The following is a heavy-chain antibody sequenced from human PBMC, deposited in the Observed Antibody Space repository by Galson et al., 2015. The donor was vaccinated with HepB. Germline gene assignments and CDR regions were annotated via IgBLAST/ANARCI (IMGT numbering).Heavy chain of an antibody. Sequence: SLRLSCAASGFTFRIYGMSWVRQAPGKGLEWVSGIDGSGDRTEYADSVRGRFIVSRDNSKNTLYLQISGLRVEDTAKYYCVKDVGRDLFGPGAWGQGTRVTVSS. CDR1: GFTFRIYG. CDR2: IDGSGDRT. J-gene: IGHJ5*02. V-gene: IGHV3-23*01. CDR3: VKDVGRDLFGPGA. D-gene: IGHD3-10*01.